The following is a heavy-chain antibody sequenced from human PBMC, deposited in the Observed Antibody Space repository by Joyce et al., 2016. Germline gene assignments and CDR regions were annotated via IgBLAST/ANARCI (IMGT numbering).Heavy chain of an antibody. CDR3: AREARMQLTYYYFGLDV. CDR2: INQEGSEK. D-gene: IGHD5-18*01. V-gene: IGHV3-7*01. Sequence: EVQLVESGGRLVQPGGSLRLSCAASGFMFSSYWMIWVRQDPGKGLEWGANINQEGSEKNYVDAVKGRFTISRDNAKKSLYLQMNSLRAEDMAVYYCAREARMQLTYYYFGLDVWGQGTTVVVSS. CDR1: GFMFSSYW. J-gene: IGHJ6*02.